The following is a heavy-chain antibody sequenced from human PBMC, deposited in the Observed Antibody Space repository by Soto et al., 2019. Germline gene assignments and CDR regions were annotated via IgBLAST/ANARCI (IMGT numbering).Heavy chain of an antibody. J-gene: IGHJ4*02. Sequence: ASVKVSCKASGYTFTSYGISWVRQAPGQGLEGMGWISAYNGNTNYAQKLQGRVTMTTDTSTSTAYMELRSLRSDDTAVYYCARDRGYCSSTSCHAGYWGQGTLVTVSS. CDR2: ISAYNGNT. CDR1: GYTFTSYG. D-gene: IGHD2-2*01. CDR3: ARDRGYCSSTSCHAGY. V-gene: IGHV1-18*01.